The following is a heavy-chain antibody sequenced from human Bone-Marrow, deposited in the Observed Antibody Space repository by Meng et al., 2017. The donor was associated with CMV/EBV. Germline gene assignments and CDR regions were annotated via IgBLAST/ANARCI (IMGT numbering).Heavy chain of an antibody. CDR2: RYYSGAT. J-gene: IGHJ6*02. CDR3: AREGGPYYDYWSGSYDNNYYGMNV. Sequence: GSLRLSCIVSGDSVSNGHYYWSWIRQSPGKGLEWIGSRYYSGATYYKASLKSRVTISVDTSANQFFLTLRSVTAADTAVYYCAREGGPYYDYWSGSYDNNYYGMNVWGQGTTVTVSS. D-gene: IGHD3-3*01. V-gene: IGHV4-61*01. CDR1: GDSVSNGHYY.